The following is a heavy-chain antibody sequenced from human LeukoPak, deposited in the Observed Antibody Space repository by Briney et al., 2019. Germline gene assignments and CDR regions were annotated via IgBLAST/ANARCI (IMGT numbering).Heavy chain of an antibody. V-gene: IGHV1-18*01. CDR1: GYIFTRYG. CDR2: ISAYNGNT. J-gene: IGHJ4*02. CDR3: ARYNGDLTGGFDY. Sequence: ASVKVSCKASGYIFTRYGVTWVRQAPGQGLEWMGGISAYNGNTKYEEKVQGRVTMTRDTSTSTVYMELSSLRSEDTAVYYCARYNGDLTGGFDYWGQGTLVTVSS. D-gene: IGHD4-17*01.